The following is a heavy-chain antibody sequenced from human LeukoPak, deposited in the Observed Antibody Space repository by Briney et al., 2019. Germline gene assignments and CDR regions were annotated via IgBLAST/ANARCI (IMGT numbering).Heavy chain of an antibody. CDR3: ARGDGDSSGYYYDYVSGAFDI. J-gene: IGHJ3*02. Sequence: GGSLRLSCAASGFTVSSNYMSWVRQAPGKGLEWVSVIYSGGSTYYADSVKGRFTISRDNSKNTLYLQMNSLRAEDTAVYYCARGDGDSSGYYYDYVSGAFDIWGQGTMVTVSS. CDR2: IYSGGST. V-gene: IGHV3-66*01. D-gene: IGHD3-22*01. CDR1: GFTVSSNY.